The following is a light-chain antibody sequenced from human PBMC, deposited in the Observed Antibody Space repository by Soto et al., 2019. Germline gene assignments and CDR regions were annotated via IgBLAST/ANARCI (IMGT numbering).Light chain of an antibody. J-gene: IGKJ5*01. V-gene: IGKV1-39*01. CDR1: QSISSY. Sequence: DIQMTQSPSSLSASVGDRVTITCRARQSISSYLNWYKQKPWKAPKLLIYAASSLQSGVPSRFSGSGSGTDFTLTISSLQHEDLATYYCQQSYSTPITFGQGTRLEI. CDR2: AAS. CDR3: QQSYSTPIT.